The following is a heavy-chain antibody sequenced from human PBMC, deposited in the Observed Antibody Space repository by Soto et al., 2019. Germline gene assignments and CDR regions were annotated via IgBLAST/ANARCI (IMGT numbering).Heavy chain of an antibody. Sequence: PGESLKISCKGFGYSFTSYWIGWVRQMPGKGPEWMGVIYPGDSDTRYSPSFEGQVTISVDKSISTAYLQWSSLKASDTAMYYCARRFTMYGVFDEWGQGTLVTGSS. D-gene: IGHD3-10*02. J-gene: IGHJ4*02. CDR3: ARRFTMYGVFDE. CDR1: GYSFTSYW. V-gene: IGHV5-51*01. CDR2: IYPGDSDT.